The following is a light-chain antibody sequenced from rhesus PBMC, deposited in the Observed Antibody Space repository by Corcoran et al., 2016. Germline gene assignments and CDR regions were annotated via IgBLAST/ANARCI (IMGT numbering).Light chain of an antibody. V-gene: IGKV1-37*01. J-gene: IGKJ2*01. Sequence: DIQMTQSPSSLSASVGDRVTITCRASQGISSYLAWYQHKPGTAPKPLIYYAYNLESGVPSRFSGSGSGTEFTLTIRSLQPEDFATYYCHQYTSNPYSFGQGTKVEIK. CDR2: YAY. CDR3: HQYTSNPYS. CDR1: QGISSY.